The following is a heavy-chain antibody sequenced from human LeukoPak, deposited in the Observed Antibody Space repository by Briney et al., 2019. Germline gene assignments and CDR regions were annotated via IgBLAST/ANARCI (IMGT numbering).Heavy chain of an antibody. J-gene: IGHJ6*03. V-gene: IGHV3-48*04. Sequence: PGGSLRLSCAASGFTFSSYSMNWVRQAPGKGLEWVSYITSSSSTIYYADFVKGRFTISRDNAKNSLYLQMNSLRAEDTAVYYCAREGSGSYDYYYYMDVWGKGTTVTVSS. D-gene: IGHD1-26*01. CDR2: ITSSSSTI. CDR1: GFTFSSYS. CDR3: AREGSGSYDYYYYMDV.